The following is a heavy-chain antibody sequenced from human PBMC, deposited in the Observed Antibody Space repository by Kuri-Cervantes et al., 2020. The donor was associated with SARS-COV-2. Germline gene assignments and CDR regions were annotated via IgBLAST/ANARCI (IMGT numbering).Heavy chain of an antibody. V-gene: IGHV4-34*01. CDR1: GESFGGYY. CDR2: TNHSGST. D-gene: IGHD6-25*01. Sequence: SQSLSLTCPVYGESFGGYYCSWNRQLPGKGLEWIGETNHSGSTNYNPSLKSRITIPVDTSKNQFSLKLSSVTAADTAVYYGARVPSGYYYYGMDVWGQGTTVTVSS. J-gene: IGHJ6*02. CDR3: ARVPSGYYYYGMDV.